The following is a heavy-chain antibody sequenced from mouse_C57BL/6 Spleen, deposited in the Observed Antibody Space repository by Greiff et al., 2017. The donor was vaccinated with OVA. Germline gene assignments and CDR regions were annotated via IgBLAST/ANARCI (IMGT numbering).Heavy chain of an antibody. J-gene: IGHJ1*03. CDR2: INPGSGGT. D-gene: IGHD1-1*01. Sequence: QVQLQQSGAELVRPGTSVKMSCKASGYAFTNYLIEWVKQRPGQGLEWIGVINPGSGGTNYNEKFKGKATLTADKSSSTAYMQLSSLTSEDSAVYFCARSGTTVVAAYWYFDVWGTGTTGTVSS. CDR3: ARSGTTVVAAYWYFDV. CDR1: GYAFTNYL. V-gene: IGHV1-54*01.